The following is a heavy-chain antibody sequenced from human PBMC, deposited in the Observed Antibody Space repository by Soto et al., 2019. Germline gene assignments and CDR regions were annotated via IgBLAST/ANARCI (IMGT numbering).Heavy chain of an antibody. V-gene: IGHV1-69*12. Sequence: QVQLVQSGAEVKKPGSSVKVSCKASGGTFSSYAISWVRQAPGQGLEWMGGIIPIFGTANYAQKFQGRVTLPADDSTRTDYMELSSLRCEDTAVYYCARSRTRWYFDPWGRGTMVTVSS. CDR2: IIPIFGTA. J-gene: IGHJ2*01. CDR1: GGTFSSYA. CDR3: ARSRTRWYFDP.